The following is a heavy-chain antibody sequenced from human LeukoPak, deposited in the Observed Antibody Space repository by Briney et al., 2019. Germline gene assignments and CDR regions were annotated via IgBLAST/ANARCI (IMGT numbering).Heavy chain of an antibody. CDR1: GGSISSGDYY. D-gene: IGHD2-2*01. J-gene: IGHJ4*02. CDR3: ARSLGAGTTSWNFDY. V-gene: IGHV4-30-4*01. Sequence: PSETLSLTCTVSGGSISSGDYYWSWIRQPPGKGLEWIGYIYYSGTTYYNPSLKSRVTISVDTSKNQFSLRLSSVTAADTAVYYCARSLGAGTTSWNFDYWGQGTLVTVPS. CDR2: IYYSGTT.